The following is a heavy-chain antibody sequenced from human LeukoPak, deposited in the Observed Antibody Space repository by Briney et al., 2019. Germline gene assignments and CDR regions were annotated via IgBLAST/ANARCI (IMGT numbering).Heavy chain of an antibody. CDR3: ARGSRLPDY. J-gene: IGHJ4*02. CDR1: GGSISSSSYY. V-gene: IGHV4-39*07. D-gene: IGHD5/OR15-5a*01. Sequence: SETLSLTCTVSGGSISSSSYYWGWIRQPPGKGLEWIGSIYYSGSTYYNPSLKSRVTISVDTSKNQFSLKLSSVTAADTAVYYCARGSRLPDYWGQGTLVTVSS. CDR2: IYYSGST.